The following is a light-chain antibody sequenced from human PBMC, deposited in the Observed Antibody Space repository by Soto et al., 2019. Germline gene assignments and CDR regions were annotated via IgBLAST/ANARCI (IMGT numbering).Light chain of an antibody. CDR1: ESLVFSDGNTY. Sequence: DVVMTQSPLFLPVTLAQPASISCRSSESLVFSDGNTYLTWLHQRPGQSPKRLIYKVSERGSGVPDRFSGSGSGSDFTLKISRVEAEDVGLYYCVQGTHWRRTFGQGTKVEIK. J-gene: IGKJ1*01. CDR2: KVS. CDR3: VQGTHWRRT. V-gene: IGKV2-30*01.